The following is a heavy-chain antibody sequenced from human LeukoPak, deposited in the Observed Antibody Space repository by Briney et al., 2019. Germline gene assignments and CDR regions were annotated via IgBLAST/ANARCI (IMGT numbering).Heavy chain of an antibody. V-gene: IGHV1-18*01. J-gene: IGHJ6*03. CDR1: GYTFTSYG. CDR2: ISAYNGNT. D-gene: IGHD3-9*01. CDR3: ARKYYDILTGYSAYYYYYYMDV. Sequence: GASVKVSCKASGYTFTSYGISWVRQAPGQGMEWMGWISAYNGNTNYAQKLQGRVTITTDTSTSTAYMELRSLRSDDTAVYYCARKYYDILTGYSAYYYYYYMDVWGKGTTVTVSS.